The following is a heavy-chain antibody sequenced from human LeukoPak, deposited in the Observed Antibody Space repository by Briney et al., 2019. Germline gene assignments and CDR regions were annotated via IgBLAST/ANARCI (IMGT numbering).Heavy chain of an antibody. CDR3: ARSLRLGDAFDI. V-gene: IGHV3-53*01. CDR1: GFTFSTYG. D-gene: IGHD3-16*01. J-gene: IGHJ3*02. CDR2: IYSDDRI. Sequence: PGGSLRLSCAASGFTFSTYGMSWVRQAPGEGLKWVSVIYSDDRIYYADSVKGRFTISRDNSKNTLYLQMSSLRAEDTALYYCARSLRLGDAFDIWGQGTMVTVSS.